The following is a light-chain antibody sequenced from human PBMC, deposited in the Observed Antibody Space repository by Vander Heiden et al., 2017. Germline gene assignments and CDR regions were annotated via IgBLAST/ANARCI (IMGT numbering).Light chain of an antibody. CDR1: QSISSN. CDR2: GAS. CDR3: QQYDKWPVT. Sequence: EIVMTPSPATLSVSPGEGATLSCWASQSISSNLAWYQQKPGQTPRLLFFGASTRATGIPARFSGSGSGTEFTLTISSLESEDFAVYYCQQYDKWPVTFGGGTRVQIK. J-gene: IGKJ4*01. V-gene: IGKV3-15*01.